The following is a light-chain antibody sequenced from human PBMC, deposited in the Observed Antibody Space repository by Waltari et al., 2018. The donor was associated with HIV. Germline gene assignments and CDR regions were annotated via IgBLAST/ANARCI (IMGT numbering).Light chain of an antibody. V-gene: IGLV1-51*01. Sequence: QWGWTQPPSGAAAPGLKGPCCCSESSPHHVDNFVSRFLQTPGKAPKLVSYDNNRRTSGIPDRFSGSKSGTSATLGITGLPTADEANYYCGTWDISLGVVVFGGRSKLTVL. CDR3: GTWDISLGVVV. CDR2: DNN. CDR1: SPHHVDNF. J-gene: IGLJ2*01.